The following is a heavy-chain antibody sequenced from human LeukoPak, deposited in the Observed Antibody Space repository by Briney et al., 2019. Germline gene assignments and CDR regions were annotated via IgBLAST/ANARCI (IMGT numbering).Heavy chain of an antibody. CDR2: IRSDGSST. D-gene: IGHD1-1*01. J-gene: IGHJ4*02. CDR1: GFTLRNYW. CDR3: ARGGETNNWYPGYFDH. Sequence: AGDSLRLSCAASGFTLRNYWMHWVRHAPGRGPVWVSRIRSDGSSTRFADSVEGRLTNARDNGKKKMYMQMNSLRAEDTAVYYCARGGETNNWYPGYFDHWGQGALVTVSS. V-gene: IGHV3-74*01.